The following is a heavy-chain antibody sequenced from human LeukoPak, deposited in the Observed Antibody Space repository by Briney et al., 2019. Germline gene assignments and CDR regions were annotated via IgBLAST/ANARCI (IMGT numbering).Heavy chain of an antibody. CDR2: IYHSGST. CDR1: GGSISSSNW. D-gene: IGHD5-12*01. J-gene: IGHJ6*02. CDR3: TRVLMRGYSGYGGDYYYGMDV. Sequence: SETLSLTCAVSGGSISSSNWWSWVRQPSGKGLEWIGEIYHSGSTNYNPSLKSRVTISVDKSKNQFSLKLSSVTAADTAVYYCTRVLMRGYSGYGGDYYYGMDVWGQGTTVTVSS. V-gene: IGHV4-4*02.